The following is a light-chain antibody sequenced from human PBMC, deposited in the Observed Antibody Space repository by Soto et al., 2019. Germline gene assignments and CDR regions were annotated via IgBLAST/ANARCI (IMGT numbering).Light chain of an antibody. V-gene: IGLV2-14*03. CDR1: SSDVGAYNY. Sequence: QSVLTQPASVSGSPGQSITISCTGTSSDVGAYNYVSWYQHHPGKAPKLIIHDVSTRPSGVSDRFSGSKSGNTASLTISGLQAADEADYYCNSYSGGNTLYVFGSGTKVTVL. CDR2: DVS. J-gene: IGLJ1*01. CDR3: NSYSGGNTLYV.